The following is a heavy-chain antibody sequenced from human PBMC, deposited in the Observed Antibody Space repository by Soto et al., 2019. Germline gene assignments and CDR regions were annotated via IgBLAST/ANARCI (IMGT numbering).Heavy chain of an antibody. CDR3: ARRWGYSFRY. J-gene: IGHJ4*02. D-gene: IGHD7-27*01. V-gene: IGHV4-39*01. Sequence: QLQLQESGPGLVKPSATLSLTCTVSGGSISSYYWGWIRRPPGKGLAGIGSIDYSGSTYCNPSLKSRVTISVDTSKSQFSLKLSSVTAADTAVYYCARRWGYSFRYWCQGTLVTVSS. CDR1: GGSISSYY. CDR2: IDYSGST.